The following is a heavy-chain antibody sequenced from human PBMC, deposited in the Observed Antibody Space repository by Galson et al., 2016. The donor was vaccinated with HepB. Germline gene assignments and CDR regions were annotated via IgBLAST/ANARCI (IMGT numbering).Heavy chain of an antibody. CDR1: GFTFRSYN. Sequence: SLRLSCAASGFTFRSYNMNWVRQAPGKGLEWVSSISSRSCYIYYTDSVKGRFTISRDNAKNSVYLQMNSLRAEDTAVYYCAGDEELGYYYGMDVWGQGTTVTVSS. CDR3: AGDEELGYYYGMDV. J-gene: IGHJ6*02. CDR2: ISSRSCYI. V-gene: IGHV3-21*01. D-gene: IGHD3-10*01.